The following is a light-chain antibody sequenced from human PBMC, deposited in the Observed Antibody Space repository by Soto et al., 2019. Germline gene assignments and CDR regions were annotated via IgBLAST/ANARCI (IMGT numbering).Light chain of an antibody. Sequence: EIVLTQSPGTLSLSPGERATLSCRASQSVSNNYLAWYQQKPGQAPRLLICGATNRATGIPDRFSGRGSGTEFTLTISSLQSEDFAVYYCQQRSNWPRTFGQGTRLEI. CDR2: GAT. J-gene: IGKJ5*01. CDR1: QSVSNNY. V-gene: IGKV3D-20*02. CDR3: QQRSNWPRT.